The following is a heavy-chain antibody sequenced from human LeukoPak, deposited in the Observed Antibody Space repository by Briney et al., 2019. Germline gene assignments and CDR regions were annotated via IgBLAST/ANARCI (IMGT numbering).Heavy chain of an antibody. Sequence: PGGSLRLSCAASGFTVSSNYMTWVRQAPGKGLEWVSVIYKNAITYYADTVKGRFTISRDNSKDMLYLQMNSLRVEDTAVYYCAKGDTTWELPHDYWGQGTLVTVSS. V-gene: IGHV3-53*01. CDR1: GFTVSSNY. CDR2: IYKNAIT. J-gene: IGHJ4*02. D-gene: IGHD1-26*01. CDR3: AKGDTTWELPHDY.